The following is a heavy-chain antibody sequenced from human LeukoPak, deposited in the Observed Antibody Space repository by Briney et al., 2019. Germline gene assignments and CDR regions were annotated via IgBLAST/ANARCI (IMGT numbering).Heavy chain of an antibody. CDR3: ASLSGSSDY. V-gene: IGHV3-48*03. D-gene: IGHD1-26*01. CDR1: GFTFSSYE. J-gene: IGHJ4*02. Sequence: GGSLRLSCAASGFTFSSYEMNWVRQAPGKGLEWVSYISSSGGTIYYADSVKGRFTISRDNAKNSLYLQMNSLRAEDTAVYYCASLSGSSDYWGRGTLVTVSS. CDR2: ISSSGGTI.